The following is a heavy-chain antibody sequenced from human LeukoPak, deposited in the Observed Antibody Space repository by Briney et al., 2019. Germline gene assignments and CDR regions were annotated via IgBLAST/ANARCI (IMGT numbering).Heavy chain of an antibody. CDR3: ARGDSRGYYYTSGFDP. Sequence: PGGSLRLSCAASGFTFSSYAMSWVRQAPGKGLEWVSAISGSGGSTYYADSVKGRFTISRDNAKNTLHLQMNSLRAEDSAVYYCARGDSRGYYYTSGFDPWGQGTLVTVSS. CDR1: GFTFSSYA. D-gene: IGHD3-22*01. J-gene: IGHJ5*02. CDR2: ISGSGGST. V-gene: IGHV3-23*01.